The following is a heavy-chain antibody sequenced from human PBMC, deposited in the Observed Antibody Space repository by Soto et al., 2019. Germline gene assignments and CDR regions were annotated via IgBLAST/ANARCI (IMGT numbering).Heavy chain of an antibody. V-gene: IGHV5-10-1*01. J-gene: IGHJ6*02. Sequence: GESLKISCNGSGYIFTSYWISWVRQMPGKGLEWMGRIDPSDSYTNYSPSFQGHVTISADKSISTAYLQWSSLKASDTAMYYCASSTPGYYYGMDVWGQGTTVTVSS. CDR1: GYIFTSYW. CDR2: IDPSDSYT. CDR3: ASSTPGYYYGMDV.